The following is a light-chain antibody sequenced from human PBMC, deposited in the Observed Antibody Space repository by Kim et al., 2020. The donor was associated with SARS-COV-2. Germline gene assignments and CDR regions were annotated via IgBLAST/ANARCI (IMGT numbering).Light chain of an antibody. CDR2: GAS. Sequence: DIQMAQSPSSLSASVGDRVTITCRASQGISHSLAWYRQKTGKVPMLLIYGASTLQSGVPSRFSGSGSGTVFTLTISSLQPEDAATYYCQKYDSAPWTFGQGTKVEIK. CDR1: QGISHS. CDR3: QKYDSAPWT. V-gene: IGKV1-27*01. J-gene: IGKJ1*01.